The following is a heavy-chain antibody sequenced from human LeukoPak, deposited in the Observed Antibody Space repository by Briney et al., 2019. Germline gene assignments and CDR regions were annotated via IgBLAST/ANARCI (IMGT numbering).Heavy chain of an antibody. CDR2: IYHSGST. Sequence: PSETLSLTCAVSGYSISSGYYWGWIRQPPGKGLEWIGSIYHSGSTYYSPSLKSRVTVSVDTSKNQFSLKLSSVTAADTAVYYCARHPGIVVVVAATYGWFDPWGQGTLVTVSS. CDR1: GYSISSGYY. CDR3: ARHPGIVVVVAATYGWFDP. D-gene: IGHD2-15*01. J-gene: IGHJ5*02. V-gene: IGHV4-38-2*01.